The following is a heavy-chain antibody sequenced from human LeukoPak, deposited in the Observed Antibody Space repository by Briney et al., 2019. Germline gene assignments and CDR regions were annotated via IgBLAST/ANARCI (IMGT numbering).Heavy chain of an antibody. CDR3: ATDPDYDFWSGYYLGY. CDR1: GYTYTSYY. V-gene: IGHV1-46*01. D-gene: IGHD3-3*01. Sequence: ASVKVSCKXSGYTYTSYYIHWVRQAPRQGLEWMGIINPNGAGTTYAQKFQGRVTMTEDTSTDTAYMELSSLRSEDTAVYYCATDPDYDFWSGYYLGYWGQGTLVTVSP. J-gene: IGHJ4*02. CDR2: INPNGAGT.